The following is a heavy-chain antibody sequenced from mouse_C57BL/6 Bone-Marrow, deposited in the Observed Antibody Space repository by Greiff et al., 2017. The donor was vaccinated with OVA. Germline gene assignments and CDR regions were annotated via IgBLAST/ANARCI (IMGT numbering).Heavy chain of an antibody. CDR2: IWSGGST. J-gene: IGHJ4*01. D-gene: IGHD1-1*01. V-gene: IGHV2-2*01. Sequence: QVQLQQSGPGLVQPSQSLSITCTVSGFSLTSYGVHWVRQSPGKGLEWLGVIWSGGSTDYNAAFISRLSISKDNSKSQVFFKMNSLQADDTAIYYCARRDYGSSYDYYYAMDYWGQGTSVTVSS. CDR1: GFSLTSYG. CDR3: ARRDYGSSYDYYYAMDY.